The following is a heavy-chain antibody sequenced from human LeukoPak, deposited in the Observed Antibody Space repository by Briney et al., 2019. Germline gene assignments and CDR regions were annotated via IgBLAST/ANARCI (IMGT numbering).Heavy chain of an antibody. J-gene: IGHJ3*01. V-gene: IGHV3-21*04. CDR3: ARSSYSSSSSV. CDR2: ISSSSNYI. Sequence: GGSLRLSCAASGFTFSSHSMTWVRQAPGKGLEWVSSISSSSNYIYYADSVKGRFTISRDNAKNSLYLQINSLRAEDTAVYYCARSSYSSSSSVWGQGTMVTVSS. CDR1: GFTFSSHS. D-gene: IGHD6-6*01.